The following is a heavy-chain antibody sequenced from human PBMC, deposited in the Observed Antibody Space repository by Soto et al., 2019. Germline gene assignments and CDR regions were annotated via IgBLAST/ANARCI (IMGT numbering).Heavy chain of an antibody. CDR1: GFTFSSYS. Sequence: EGSLRLSCAASGFTFSSYSMNWVRQAPGKGLEWVSYISSSSSTIYYADSVKGRFTISRDNAKNSLYLQMNSLRAEDTAVYYCVRGGRTAGSAFDICGQGTMVPVS. V-gene: IGHV3-48*01. D-gene: IGHD2-15*01. CDR2: ISSSSSTI. CDR3: VRGGRTAGSAFDI. J-gene: IGHJ3*02.